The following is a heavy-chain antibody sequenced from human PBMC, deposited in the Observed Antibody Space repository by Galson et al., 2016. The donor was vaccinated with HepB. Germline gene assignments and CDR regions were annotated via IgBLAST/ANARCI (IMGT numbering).Heavy chain of an antibody. J-gene: IGHJ4*02. D-gene: IGHD3-22*01. Sequence: SVTVSCKASGYSFTSYYLHWVRQAPGQGLEWMGIINPGGGTTSFAQRFQGRVTMARDTSTKTVYMVLSSLRSDDSAVYYCARGNSYDNSDRLDYWGQGALVTVSS. CDR2: INPGGGTT. CDR3: ARGNSYDNSDRLDY. CDR1: GYSFTSYY. V-gene: IGHV1-46*01.